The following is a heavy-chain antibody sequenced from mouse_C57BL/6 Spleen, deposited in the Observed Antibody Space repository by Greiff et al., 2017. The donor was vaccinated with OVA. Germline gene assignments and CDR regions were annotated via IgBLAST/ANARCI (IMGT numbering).Heavy chain of an antibody. CDR1: GYTFTDYA. CDR3: ASRGVITTVVGY. Sequence: QVQLKESGPELVRPGVSVKISCKGSGYTFTDYAMHWVKQSHAKSLEWIGVISTYYGDASYNQKFKDKATMTVDKSSSTAYMELARLTSEDSAVYYCASRGVITTVVGYWGQGTTLTVSS. D-gene: IGHD1-1*01. CDR2: ISTYYGDA. V-gene: IGHV1-67*01. J-gene: IGHJ2*01.